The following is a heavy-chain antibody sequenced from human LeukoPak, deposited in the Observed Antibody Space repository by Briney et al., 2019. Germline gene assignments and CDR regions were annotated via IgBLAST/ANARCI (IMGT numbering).Heavy chain of an antibody. D-gene: IGHD4-17*01. CDR3: AKSTTVTTPFDY. CDR2: ISGNGGST. Sequence: PGGSLRLSCAASGFTFSSYAVSWVRQAPGKGLEWVSGISGNGGSTYYADSVKGRFTVSRDNSENTLFLQMNSLRAEDTAVYYCAKSTTVTTPFDYWGQGTLVTVSS. V-gene: IGHV3-23*01. CDR1: GFTFSSYA. J-gene: IGHJ4*02.